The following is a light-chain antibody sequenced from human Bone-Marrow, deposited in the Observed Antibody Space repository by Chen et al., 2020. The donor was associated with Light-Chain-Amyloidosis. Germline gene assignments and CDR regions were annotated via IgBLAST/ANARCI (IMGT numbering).Light chain of an antibody. CDR2: AAS. J-gene: IGKJ1*01. V-gene: IGKV1-39*01. CDR1: QSISSY. CDR3: QQSYSTPRT. Sequence: DIPMTQSPSTLSASVGDRVTITCRASQSISSYFNWYQQKPGKAPKLLIYAASSLQSGVPSRVSGSGAGTDGTLTISSLQPEDFATYYCQQSYSTPRTFGQGTKVEIK.